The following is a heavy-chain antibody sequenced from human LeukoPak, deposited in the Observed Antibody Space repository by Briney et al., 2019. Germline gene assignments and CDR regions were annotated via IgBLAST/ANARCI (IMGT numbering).Heavy chain of an antibody. D-gene: IGHD6-19*01. Sequence: SQTLSLTCAISGDTFSTNSAAWNWIRQSASRGLEWLVRTCYRSKWYIEYALSVKSRITVNPDTSKNQFSLQLNSVTPEGTAVYYCARDTVVAGTRAFDIWGQGTKVTVSS. CDR1: GDTFSTNSAA. CDR3: ARDTVVAGTRAFDI. V-gene: IGHV6-1*01. J-gene: IGHJ3*02. CDR2: TCYRSKWYI.